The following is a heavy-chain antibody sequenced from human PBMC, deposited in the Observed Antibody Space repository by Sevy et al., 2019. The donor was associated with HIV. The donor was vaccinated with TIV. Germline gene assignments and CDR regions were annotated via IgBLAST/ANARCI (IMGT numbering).Heavy chain of an antibody. CDR2: IYSDGST. J-gene: IGHJ4*02. D-gene: IGHD5-18*01. CDR1: GFPVSSNY. CDR3: ARGKSGYGYGLDY. V-gene: IGHV3-66*01. Sequence: GGSLRLSYAASGFPVSSNYMIWVRQAPGKGLEWVSVIYSDGSTYHADPVKGRFTISRDNSKNTLYLQMNSLRVEDTAVYYCARGKSGYGYGLDYWGQGTLVTVSS.